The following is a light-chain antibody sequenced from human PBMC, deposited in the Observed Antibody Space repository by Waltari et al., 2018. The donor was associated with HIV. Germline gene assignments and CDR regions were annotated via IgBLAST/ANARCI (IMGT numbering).Light chain of an antibody. CDR2: KAS. CDR1: QSIGNW. CDR3: QQYNGYPYT. Sequence: DIQMTQSPSTLSAFVGDRVTITCRASQSIGNWLAWYQHKSGRAPKLLIYKASSLESGVPSRFSGSGFGTEFTLTISSLQPDDLATYYCQQYNGYPYTFGQGTKLEIK. J-gene: IGKJ2*01. V-gene: IGKV1-5*03.